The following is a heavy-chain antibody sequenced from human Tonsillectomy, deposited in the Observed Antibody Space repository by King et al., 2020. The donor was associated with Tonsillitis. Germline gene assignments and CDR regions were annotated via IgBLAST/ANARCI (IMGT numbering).Heavy chain of an antibody. J-gene: IGHJ4*02. D-gene: IGHD3-22*01. CDR3: AAETDYYDSSGYSPQMDY. CDR1: GFTFTSSA. Sequence: QLVQSGPEVKKPGTSVKVSCKASGFTFTSSAMQWVRQARGQRLEWIGWIVVGSGNTNYAQKFQERGTITRDMSTSTAYMERSSLRSEDTAVYYCAAETDYYDSSGYSPQMDYWGQGTLVTVSS. CDR2: IVVGSGNT. V-gene: IGHV1-58*02.